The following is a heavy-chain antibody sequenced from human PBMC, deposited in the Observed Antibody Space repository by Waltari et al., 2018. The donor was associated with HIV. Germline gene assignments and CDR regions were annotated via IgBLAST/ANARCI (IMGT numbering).Heavy chain of an antibody. Sequence: QLQLQESGPGLVKPSETLSLTCPVSGGSISSRSYYWGWFRQPPGKGLEWIGSIYYSGSTYYNPSLKRRVTISVDTSKNQFSLKLSSVTAADTAVYYCARAGVVTATLFDYWGQGTLVTVSS. V-gene: IGHV4-39*07. D-gene: IGHD2-21*02. CDR3: ARAGVVTATLFDY. CDR1: GGSISSRSYY. J-gene: IGHJ4*02. CDR2: IYYSGST.